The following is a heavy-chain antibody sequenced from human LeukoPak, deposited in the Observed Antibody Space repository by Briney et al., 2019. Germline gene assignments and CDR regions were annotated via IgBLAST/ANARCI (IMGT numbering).Heavy chain of an antibody. J-gene: IGHJ3*02. V-gene: IGHV4-39*01. D-gene: IGHD4-17*01. CDR3: ARLRSDAFDI. CDR2: IYYSGST. Sequence: SETPSLTCTVSGGSISSSSYYWGWIRQPPGKGLEWIGNIYYSGSTYYNPSLKSRVTISVDTSKNQFSLKLNSVTAADTAVYYCARLRSDAFDIWGQGTMVTVSS. CDR1: GGSISSSSYY.